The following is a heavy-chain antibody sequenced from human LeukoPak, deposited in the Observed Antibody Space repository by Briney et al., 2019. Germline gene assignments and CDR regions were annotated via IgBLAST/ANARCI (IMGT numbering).Heavy chain of an antibody. J-gene: IGHJ4*02. CDR3: ARDSTAMVTVGPGIDY. CDR1: GGSISSGGYY. D-gene: IGHD5-18*01. CDR2: IYYSGST. V-gene: IGHV4-30-4*01. Sequence: PSETLSLTCTVSGGSISSGGYYWSWIRQPPGKGLEWIGYIYYSGSTYYNPSLKSRVTISVDTSKNQFSLKLSSVTAADTAVYYCARDSTAMVTVGPGIDYWGQGTLVTVSS.